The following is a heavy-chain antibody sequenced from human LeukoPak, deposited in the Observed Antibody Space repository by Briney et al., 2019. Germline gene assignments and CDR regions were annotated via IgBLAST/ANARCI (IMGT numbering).Heavy chain of an antibody. D-gene: IGHD4-17*01. CDR1: GFTFSSYE. CDR2: ISSSGSTI. J-gene: IGHJ4*02. Sequence: GGSLRLSCAASGFTFSSYEMNWVRQAPGKGLEWVSYISSSGSTIHYADSVKGRFTISRDDAENSLYLQMNSLRDEDTAVYYCARDHDYAFDHWGQGTLVTVSS. V-gene: IGHV3-48*03. CDR3: ARDHDYAFDH.